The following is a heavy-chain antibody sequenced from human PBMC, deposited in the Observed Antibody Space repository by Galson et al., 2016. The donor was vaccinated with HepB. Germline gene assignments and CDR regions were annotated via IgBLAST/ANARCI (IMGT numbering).Heavy chain of an antibody. Sequence: FGYTFTSYGISWVRQAPGHGLEWMGWISVYNDKTRFSQKFQGRATMTTDTSTSTAYMELRSLRSDDTAVYYCARDPATGHFDYWGQGTLVTVSS. CDR2: ISVYNDKT. J-gene: IGHJ4*02. CDR3: ARDPATGHFDY. CDR1: GYTFTSYG. D-gene: IGHD1-1*01. V-gene: IGHV1-18*01.